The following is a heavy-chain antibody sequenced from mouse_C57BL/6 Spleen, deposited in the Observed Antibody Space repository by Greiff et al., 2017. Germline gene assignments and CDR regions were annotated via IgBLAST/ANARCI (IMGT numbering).Heavy chain of an antibody. Sequence: VQLQQSGAELVMPGASVKLSCKASGYTFTSYWMHWVKQRPGQGLEWIGEIDPSDSYTNYNQKFKGKSTLTVDKSSSTAYMQLSSLTSEDSAVYYCARTAQGTRAWFAYWGQGTLVTVSA. CDR2: IDPSDSYT. CDR3: ARTAQGTRAWFAY. J-gene: IGHJ3*01. D-gene: IGHD3-2*02. CDR1: GYTFTSYW. V-gene: IGHV1-69*01.